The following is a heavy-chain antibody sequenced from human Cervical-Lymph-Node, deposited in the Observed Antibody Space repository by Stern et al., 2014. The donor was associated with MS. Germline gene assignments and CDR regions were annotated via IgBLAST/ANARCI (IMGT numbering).Heavy chain of an antibody. CDR1: GGSFSGYY. Sequence: QVQLQQWGAGLLKPSETLSLTCAVYGGSFSGYYWSWIRQPPGKGLEWIGEINHRGSTNYNPSLKSRVTISVDTSKNQFSLKLSSVTAADTAVYYCARGWRRRWLHPLDYWGQGTLVTVSS. J-gene: IGHJ4*02. CDR3: ARGWRRRWLHPLDY. CDR2: INHRGST. D-gene: IGHD5-24*01. V-gene: IGHV4-34*01.